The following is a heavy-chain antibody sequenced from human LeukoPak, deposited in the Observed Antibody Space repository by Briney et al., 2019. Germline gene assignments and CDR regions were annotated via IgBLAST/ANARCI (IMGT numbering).Heavy chain of an antibody. V-gene: IGHV4-59*01. Sequence: PSETLSLTCTVSNGSISSYHWNWIRQPPGKGPAWIGDIFYTGSTNYNPSLNSRATISVDPSKKQISLKLRSVTAADTAVYYCAREIGYGRPFDYWGQGTLVTVSS. CDR3: AREIGYGRPFDY. CDR1: NGSISSYH. CDR2: IFYTGST. D-gene: IGHD1-26*01. J-gene: IGHJ4*02.